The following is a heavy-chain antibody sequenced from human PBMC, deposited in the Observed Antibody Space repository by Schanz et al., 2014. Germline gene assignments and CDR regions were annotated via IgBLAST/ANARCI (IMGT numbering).Heavy chain of an antibody. CDR1: GFTFRGYA. D-gene: IGHD1-1*01. CDR3: AKIERNED. CDR2: ISGSGAST. V-gene: IGHV3-23*01. Sequence: EVQLLESGGGLVQPGGSLRLSCAASGFTFRGYAMSWVRQAPGRGLEWVSGISGSGASTYYADSVKGRFTISRDNSNKTVDLQMNSLRAEDTAVYFCAKIERNEDWGQGTLVTGSS. J-gene: IGHJ4*02.